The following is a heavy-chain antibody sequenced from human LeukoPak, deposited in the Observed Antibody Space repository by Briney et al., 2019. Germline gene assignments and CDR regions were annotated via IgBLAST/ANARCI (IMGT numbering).Heavy chain of an antibody. D-gene: IGHD5-12*01. CDR3: ARGYSGYDPYDY. V-gene: IGHV3-11*01. Sequence: GVSLRLSCAASGFTISDYYMSWIRQAPGKGLEWVSYISSSGSTIYYADSVKGRFTISWDNAKNSLYLQMNSLRAEDTAVYYCARGYSGYDPYDYWGQGTLVTVSS. CDR2: ISSSGSTI. J-gene: IGHJ4*02. CDR1: GFTISDYY.